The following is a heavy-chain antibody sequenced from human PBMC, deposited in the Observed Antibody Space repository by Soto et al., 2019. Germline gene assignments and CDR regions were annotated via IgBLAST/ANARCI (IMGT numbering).Heavy chain of an antibody. CDR3: ATSQLGEYFDY. J-gene: IGHJ4*02. V-gene: IGHV4-4*01. D-gene: IGHD1-26*01. CDR2: IYHSGSI. Sequence: SETLSLTCAVSGDPISSSHWWSWVRQTPGKGLEWIGEIYHSGSINYNPSLKSRVIISADRSKNQFSLRLSSVTAADTAVYCCATSQLGEYFDYWGQGTLVTVSS. CDR1: GDPISSSHW.